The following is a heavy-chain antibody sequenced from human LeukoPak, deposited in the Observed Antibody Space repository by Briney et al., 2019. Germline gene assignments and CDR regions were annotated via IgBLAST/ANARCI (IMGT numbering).Heavy chain of an antibody. Sequence: PGGSLRLSCAASGFTFDDYAMHWVRQAPGKGLEWVSGISWNSGSIGYADSVKGRFTISRDNAKNALYLQMNRLRAEDTAVYYCADLYCSSTNCPFAYWGQGTLVTVSS. CDR2: ISWNSGSI. D-gene: IGHD2-2*01. J-gene: IGHJ4*02. CDR1: GFTFDDYA. V-gene: IGHV3-9*01. CDR3: ADLYCSSTNCPFAY.